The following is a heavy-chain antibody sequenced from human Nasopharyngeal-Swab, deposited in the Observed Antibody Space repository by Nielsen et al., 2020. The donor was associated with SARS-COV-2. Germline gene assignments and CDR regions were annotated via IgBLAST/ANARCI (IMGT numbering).Heavy chain of an antibody. V-gene: IGHV3-30*18. D-gene: IGHD6-6*01. J-gene: IGHJ4*02. CDR2: ISYDGSNK. CDR1: GFTFSSYG. Sequence: SCAASGFTFSSYGMHWARQAPGKGLEWVAVISYDGSNKYYADSVKGRFTISRDNSKNTLYLQMNSLRAEDTAVYYCAKDQGSSSLDYWGQGTLVTVSS. CDR3: AKDQGSSSLDY.